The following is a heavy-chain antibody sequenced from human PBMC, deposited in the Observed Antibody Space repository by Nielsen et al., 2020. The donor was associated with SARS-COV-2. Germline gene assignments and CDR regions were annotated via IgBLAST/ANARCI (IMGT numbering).Heavy chain of an antibody. V-gene: IGHV3-30-3*01. J-gene: IGHJ4*02. CDR1: GFTFSSYA. CDR3: ATDRAAADPFDY. D-gene: IGHD6-13*01. CDR2: ISYDGSNK. Sequence: GGSLRLSCAASGFTFSSYAMHWVRQAPGKGLEWVAVISYDGSNKYYADSVKGRFTISRDNSKNTLYLQMNSLRAEDTAVYYCATDRAAADPFDYWGQGTLVTVSS.